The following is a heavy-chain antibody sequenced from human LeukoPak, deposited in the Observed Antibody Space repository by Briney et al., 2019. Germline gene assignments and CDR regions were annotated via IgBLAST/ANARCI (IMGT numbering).Heavy chain of an antibody. CDR3: ARDLYSGSPGYFDY. J-gene: IGHJ4*02. V-gene: IGHV1-18*01. CDR2: ISAYNGNT. Sequence: ASVKVSCKASGYTFTSCGISWVRQAPGQGLEWMGWISAYNGNTNYAQKLQGRVTMTTDTSTSTAYMELRSLGSDDTAVYYCARDLYSGSPGYFDYWGQGTLVTVSS. D-gene: IGHD1-26*01. CDR1: GYTFTSCG.